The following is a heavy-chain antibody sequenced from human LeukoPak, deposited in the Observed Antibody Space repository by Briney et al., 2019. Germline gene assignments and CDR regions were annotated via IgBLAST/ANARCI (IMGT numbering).Heavy chain of an antibody. CDR3: VRSSVWFDY. J-gene: IGHJ4*02. D-gene: IGHD6-19*01. Sequence: GGSLRLSCAASGFTFSSYAMHWVRQAPGKGLGHVSAISSNGGSTYYANSVKGRFTISRDNSKNTLYLQMGSLRAEDMAVYYCVRSSVWFDYWGQGTLVTVSS. CDR1: GFTFSSYA. CDR2: ISSNGGST. V-gene: IGHV3-64*01.